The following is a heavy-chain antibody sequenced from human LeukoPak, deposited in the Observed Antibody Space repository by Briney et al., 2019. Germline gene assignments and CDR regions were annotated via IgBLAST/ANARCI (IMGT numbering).Heavy chain of an antibody. Sequence: GGSLRLSCGASGLTFRNYEMNWVRQAPGKGLEWISYISDSGTTKNYADSVKGRFAVSRDNAKNSLYLQMNSLRAEDTAVYYCARDPEVTTDSSGGFDYWGQGTRVTVFS. CDR2: ISDSGTTK. J-gene: IGHJ4*02. CDR1: GLTFRNYE. V-gene: IGHV3-48*03. CDR3: ARDPEVTTDSSGGFDY. D-gene: IGHD2-21*02.